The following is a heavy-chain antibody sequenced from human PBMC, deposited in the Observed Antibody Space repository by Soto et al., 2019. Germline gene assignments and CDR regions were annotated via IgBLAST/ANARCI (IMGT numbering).Heavy chain of an antibody. Sequence: QVQLVQSGAEVKKPGSSVKVSCKASGGTFSSYAISWVRQAPGQGLEWMGGIIPIFGTANYAQKFQGRVTITADESTSTAYMELSSLRSEDTAVYYCARSLDPGIAAAGINYPEYCQHWGQGTLVTVSS. CDR2: IIPIFGTA. D-gene: IGHD6-13*01. J-gene: IGHJ1*01. CDR1: GGTFSSYA. V-gene: IGHV1-69*01. CDR3: ARSLDPGIAAAGINYPEYCQH.